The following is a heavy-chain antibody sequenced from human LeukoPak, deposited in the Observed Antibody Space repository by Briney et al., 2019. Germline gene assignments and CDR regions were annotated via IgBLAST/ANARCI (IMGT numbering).Heavy chain of an antibody. J-gene: IGHJ3*02. Sequence: SETLSLTCTVSGDSISGNHYWNWIRQPAGKGLEWIGRIFTSGNSNYNPSLTSRVTISLDTSKDQFSLRLSSVTAADTAFYYCARGIAAASERALDIWGQGTTVTVSS. CDR2: IFTSGNS. CDR1: GDSISGNHY. V-gene: IGHV4-61*02. CDR3: ARGIAAASERALDI. D-gene: IGHD6-13*01.